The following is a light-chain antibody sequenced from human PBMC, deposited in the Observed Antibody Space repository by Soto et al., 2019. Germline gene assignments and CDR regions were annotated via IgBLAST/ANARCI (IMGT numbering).Light chain of an antibody. J-gene: IGKJ4*01. CDR1: QTISSW. Sequence: DIQMTQSPSTLSGSVGDRVTITCRASQTISSWLAWYQQKPGKAPKLLIYKASTLKSGVPSRFSGSGSGTDFTLRISRLEPEDSAVYYCQQYGSSPTVGGGTKVDNK. V-gene: IGKV1-5*03. CDR2: KAS. CDR3: QQYGSSPT.